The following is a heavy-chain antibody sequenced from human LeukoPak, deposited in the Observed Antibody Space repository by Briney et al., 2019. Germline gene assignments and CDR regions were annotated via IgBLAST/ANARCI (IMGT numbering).Heavy chain of an antibody. CDR3: ATDHGFHYGAYFDY. CDR1: GFTFNSFG. Sequence: PGRSLSLSCAASGFTFNSFGMHWPRQAPGKGLEWVAVISYDGNNKYSADSVKGRFTISRDNSKNTLYLQMNSLKPEDTAVYYCATDHGFHYGAYFDYWGQGTLVTVSS. J-gene: IGHJ4*02. V-gene: IGHV3-30*03. D-gene: IGHD4-17*01. CDR2: ISYDGNNK.